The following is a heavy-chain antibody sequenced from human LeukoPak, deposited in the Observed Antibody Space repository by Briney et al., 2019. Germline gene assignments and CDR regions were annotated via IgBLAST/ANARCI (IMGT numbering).Heavy chain of an antibody. CDR1: GFTFSNYG. V-gene: IGHV3-30*02. J-gene: IGHJ4*02. D-gene: IGHD3-10*01. Sequence: EGSLRLSCGASGFTFSNYGMLWVRQAPGKGLEWVAFIRYDGSNKLYADSVKSRFTISRDNSKNTLYLQISSLRAEDTAVHYCAKVRAYYYAAGFDYWGQGTLVTVSS. CDR2: IRYDGSNK. CDR3: AKVRAYYYAAGFDY.